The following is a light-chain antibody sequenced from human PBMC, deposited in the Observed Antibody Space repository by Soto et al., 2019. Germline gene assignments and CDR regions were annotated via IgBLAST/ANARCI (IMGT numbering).Light chain of an antibody. V-gene: IGKV1-27*01. J-gene: IGKJ1*01. Sequence: DILMTQSPSSLSASVGDRVTITCRASQGISNYLAWYQQAPGKVPKLLIYGGSTLQSGVPSRFSGRGSGTDFTLTISSLEPEDVGIYYCQKYDSAPRTLGQGTKVDIK. CDR1: QGISNY. CDR3: QKYDSAPRT. CDR2: GGS.